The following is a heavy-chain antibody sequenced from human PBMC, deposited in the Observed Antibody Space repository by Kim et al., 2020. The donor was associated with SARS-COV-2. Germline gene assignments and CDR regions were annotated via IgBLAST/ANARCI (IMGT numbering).Heavy chain of an antibody. V-gene: IGHV4-39*01. J-gene: IGHJ4*02. CDR1: GGSISSSSYY. Sequence: SETLSLTCTVSGGSISSSSYYWGWIRQPPGKGLEWIGSIYYSGSTYYNPSLKSRVTISVDTSKNQFSLKLSSVTAADTAVYYCAPLGAAAVSHDYWGQGTLVTVSS. CDR3: APLGAAAVSHDY. D-gene: IGHD6-13*01. CDR2: IYYSGST.